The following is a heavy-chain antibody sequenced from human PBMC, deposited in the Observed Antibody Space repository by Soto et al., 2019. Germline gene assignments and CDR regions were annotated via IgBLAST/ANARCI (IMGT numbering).Heavy chain of an antibody. D-gene: IGHD4-4*01. J-gene: IGHJ3*02. CDR1: GFTFDDYA. Sequence: GGSLRLSCAASGFTFDDYAMHWVRQAPGKGLEWVSGISWNSDNIGYADSVKGRFTISRDNAKNSLYLQMNSLRAEDTALYYCAKDLYSNYGDAFDIWGQGTMVTVSS. CDR3: AKDLYSNYGDAFDI. CDR2: ISWNSDNI. V-gene: IGHV3-9*01.